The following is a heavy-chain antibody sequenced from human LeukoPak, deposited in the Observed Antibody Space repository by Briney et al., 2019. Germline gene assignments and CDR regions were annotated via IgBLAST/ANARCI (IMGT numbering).Heavy chain of an antibody. V-gene: IGHV3-30*02. CDR1: GFTFSSYG. CDR2: IRYDGSNK. D-gene: IGHD3-3*01. Sequence: PGGSLRLSCAASGFTFSSYGMHWVRQAPGKGLEWVAFIRYDGSNKYYADSVKGRFTISRDNSKNTLYLQMNSLRAEDTAVYYCAKDQTWDVLRFLEWSPDDAFDIWGQGTTVTVSS. CDR3: AKDQTWDVLRFLEWSPDDAFDI. J-gene: IGHJ3*02.